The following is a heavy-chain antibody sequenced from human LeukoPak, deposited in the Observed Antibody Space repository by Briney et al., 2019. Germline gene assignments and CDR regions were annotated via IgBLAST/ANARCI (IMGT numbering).Heavy chain of an antibody. Sequence: GGSLRLSCTASGFTFSSYAMHWVRQAPGKGLEWMAVISYDGSNKYYADSVKGRFTISRDDSKNTLYLQMNSLRAEDTAVYYCARGPAPPPRMGLQLVRIVPFDYWGQGTVVTVSS. D-gene: IGHD6-13*01. J-gene: IGHJ4*02. CDR3: ARGPAPPPRMGLQLVRIVPFDY. CDR1: GFTFSSYA. V-gene: IGHV3-30-3*01. CDR2: ISYDGSNK.